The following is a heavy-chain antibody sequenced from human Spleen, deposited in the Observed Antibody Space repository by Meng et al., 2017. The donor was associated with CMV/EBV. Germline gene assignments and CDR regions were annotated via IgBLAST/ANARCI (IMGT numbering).Heavy chain of an antibody. J-gene: IGHJ4*02. CDR1: GYTFTSYA. CDR3: ARDLGFSNGYFGS. D-gene: IGHD1-1*01. V-gene: IGHV1-3*02. CDR2: SNAGNGNT. Sequence: QFQLVQSGAEVKKPGASVKVSCKASGYTFTSYAMHWVRQAPGQRLEWMGWSNAGNGNTKYSQEFQGRVTIIADEYTNTAYMELRSLRSEDTAVYYCARDLGFSNGYFGSWGQGTLVTVSS.